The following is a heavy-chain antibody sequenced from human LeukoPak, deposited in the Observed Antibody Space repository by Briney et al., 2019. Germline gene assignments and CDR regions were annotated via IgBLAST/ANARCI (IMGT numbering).Heavy chain of an antibody. CDR3: ARCADQWELLRWFDP. Sequence: PGGSLRLSCAASGFTFSSYSMNWVRQAPGKGLEWVSSISSSSSYIYYADSVKGRFTISRDNAKNSLYLQMNSLRAEDTAVYYCARCADQWELLRWFDPWGQGTLVTVSS. D-gene: IGHD1-26*01. J-gene: IGHJ5*02. CDR2: ISSSSSYI. CDR1: GFTFSSYS. V-gene: IGHV3-21*01.